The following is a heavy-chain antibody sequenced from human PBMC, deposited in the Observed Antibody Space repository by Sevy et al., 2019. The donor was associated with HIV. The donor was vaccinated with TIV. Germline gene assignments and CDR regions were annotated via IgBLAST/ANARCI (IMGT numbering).Heavy chain of an antibody. D-gene: IGHD2-15*01. J-gene: IGHJ6*02. V-gene: IGHV3-30*03. CDR3: TREDIVLGEDNYYGMDV. CDR2: ISYDGSNK. Sequence: GGSLRLSCAASGFTFSSYGMHWVRQAPGKGLEWVAVISYDGSNKYYADSVRGRFTISRDTSKNTVYLEMKSLRAEDTAVYYCTREDIVLGEDNYYGMDVWGHGTTVTVSS. CDR1: GFTFSSYG.